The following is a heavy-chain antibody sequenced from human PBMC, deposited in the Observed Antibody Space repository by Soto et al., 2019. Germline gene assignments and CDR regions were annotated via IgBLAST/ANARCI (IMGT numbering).Heavy chain of an antibody. V-gene: IGHV3-7*01. D-gene: IGHD1-7*01. J-gene: IGHJ4*02. Sequence: GGSLRLSCAASGFSFSSYWMSWVRQAPGKGLEWVASIKQDGNEKYYVESVKGRFTISRDNAKNSLYLQMNNLRAEDTAVYYCARMANWNYPQYYFDYWGQGTLVTVSS. CDR1: GFSFSSYW. CDR3: ARMANWNYPQYYFDY. CDR2: IKQDGNEK.